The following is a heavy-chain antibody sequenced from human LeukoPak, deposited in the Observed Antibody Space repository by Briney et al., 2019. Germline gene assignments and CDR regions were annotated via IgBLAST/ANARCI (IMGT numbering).Heavy chain of an antibody. CDR3: ARGMFDWLLN. Sequence: SETLSLTCAVYGGSFSGYYWSWIRQPPGKGLEWIGEINHSGSTNYNPSLKSRVTISVDTSKNQFSLKLSSVTAADTAVYYCARGMFDWLLNWGQGTLITVSS. V-gene: IGHV4-34*01. CDR1: GGSFSGYY. J-gene: IGHJ4*02. CDR2: INHSGST. D-gene: IGHD3-9*01.